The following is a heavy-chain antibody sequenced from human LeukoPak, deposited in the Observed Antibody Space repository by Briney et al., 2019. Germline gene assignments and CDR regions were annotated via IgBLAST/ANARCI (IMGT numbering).Heavy chain of an antibody. D-gene: IGHD1-26*01. CDR3: ARGPRSGLFRKWELLGYFDY. CDR1: GYTFTSYY. Sequence: ASVKVSCKASGYTFTSYYMHWVRQAPGQGLEWMGIINPSGGSTSYAQKFQGRVTMTRDTSTSTVYMELSSLRSEDTAVYYCARGPRSGLFRKWELLGYFDYWGQGTLVTVSS. V-gene: IGHV1-46*01. CDR2: INPSGGST. J-gene: IGHJ4*02.